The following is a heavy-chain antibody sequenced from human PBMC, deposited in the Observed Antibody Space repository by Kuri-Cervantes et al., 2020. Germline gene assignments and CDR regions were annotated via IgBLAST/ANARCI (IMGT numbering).Heavy chain of an antibody. Sequence: ESLKISCAVYGGSFSGHYWSWIRQPPGKGLEWIGEINHSGSTNYNPSLMSRVTISVDTSKTQFSLKLRSVTAADTAVYYCERDSGIVAAKDAFGIWGQGTMVTVSS. CDR3: ERDSGIVAAKDAFGI. V-gene: IGHV4-34*01. CDR1: GGSFSGHY. CDR2: INHSGST. D-gene: IGHD6-13*01. J-gene: IGHJ3*02.